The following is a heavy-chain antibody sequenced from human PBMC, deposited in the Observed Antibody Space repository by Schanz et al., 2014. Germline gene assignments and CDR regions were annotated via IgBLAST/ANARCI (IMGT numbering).Heavy chain of an antibody. D-gene: IGHD6-6*01. CDR2: VSPYSGDT. J-gene: IGHJ6*02. CDR1: GYRFIGYY. Sequence: QVQLVQSGADVKKPGASVKVSCKASGYRFIGYYVHWVRQAPGQGLEWMGRVSPYSGDTNYAQMFQGRVTMTTDTSISTAYMELSRLTSDDTAVYYCARDRGHVEQLVLEWYYAMDVWGQGTTVAVSS. CDR3: ARDRGHVEQLVLEWYYAMDV. V-gene: IGHV1-2*06.